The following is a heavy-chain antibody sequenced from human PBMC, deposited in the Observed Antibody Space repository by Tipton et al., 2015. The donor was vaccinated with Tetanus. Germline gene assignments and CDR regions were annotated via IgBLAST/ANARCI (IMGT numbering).Heavy chain of an antibody. V-gene: IGHV3-23*01. CDR2: VRGSGDNT. Sequence: GSLRLSCAASGFTFSSFAMSWVRQAPGKGLEWVSSVRGSGDNTHYADSVKGRFTISRDNCKNTLYLQMNSLRAEDRAKYYCAKARGAESSGDYSVYFDYWGQGTLVTVSS. CDR3: AKARGAESSGDYSVYFDY. D-gene: IGHD3-22*01. J-gene: IGHJ4*02. CDR1: GFTFSSFA.